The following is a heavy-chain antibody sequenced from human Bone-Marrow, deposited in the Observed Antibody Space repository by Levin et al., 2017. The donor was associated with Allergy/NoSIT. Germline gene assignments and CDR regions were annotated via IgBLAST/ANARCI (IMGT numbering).Heavy chain of an antibody. J-gene: IGHJ4*02. D-gene: IGHD6-13*01. CDR1: GFTFSSYG. CDR2: IGADNTTI. CDR3: AREGSWRSTWLGKYYDDC. Sequence: GGSLRLSCDASGFTFSSYGIIWVRQAPGKGLEWVSYIGADNTTIYYADSVKGRFTISRDNVKKSLFLQMNSLRGEDTAVYYCAREGSWRSTWLGKYYDDCWRQGTLVSVSS. V-gene: IGHV3-48*01.